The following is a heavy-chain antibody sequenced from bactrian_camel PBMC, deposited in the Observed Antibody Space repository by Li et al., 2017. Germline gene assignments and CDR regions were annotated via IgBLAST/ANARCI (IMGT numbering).Heavy chain of an antibody. J-gene: IGHJ4*01. V-gene: IGHV3S6*01. D-gene: IGHD6*01. CDR1: GFKHFGYC. Sequence: VQLVESGGGSVQAGGSLKLSCRSDADGFKHFGYCMAWFRQAPGKSREGVAVIDSHGAIAYRDSVKGRFTVSRGDGGNTLTLQMTGLKLEDSATYYCATTTRSSSADCRGRLSRVDFTYQGRGTQVTVS. CDR2: IDSHGAI.